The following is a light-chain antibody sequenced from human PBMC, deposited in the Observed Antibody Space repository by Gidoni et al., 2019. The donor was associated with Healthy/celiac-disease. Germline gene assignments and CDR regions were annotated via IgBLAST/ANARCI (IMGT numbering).Light chain of an antibody. V-gene: IGKV1-9*01. CDR1: QGISSY. CDR3: QQLNSYPPH. Sequence: DIQLTQSPSFLSASVGDRVTITCRASQGISSYLAWYQQKPGKAPKLLIYAASTLQSGVPSRLSGSGSGTEFTRTISSLQPEDFATYYCQQLNSYPPHFXQXTRLEIK. J-gene: IGKJ5*01. CDR2: AAS.